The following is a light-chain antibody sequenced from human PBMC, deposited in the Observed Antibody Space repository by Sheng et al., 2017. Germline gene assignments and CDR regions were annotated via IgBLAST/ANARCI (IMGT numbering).Light chain of an antibody. CDR2: DGF. Sequence: EIVLAQSPGTLSLSPGERATLSCRASQHISAYLAWYQQKPGQAPRLLIYDGFNRATGIPDRFSGSGSETEFTLTISGLEPEDSAVYSCQQYGGSPLYSFGQGTKLGI. V-gene: IGKV3-20*01. CDR3: QQYGGSPLYS. CDR1: QHISAY. J-gene: IGKJ2*03.